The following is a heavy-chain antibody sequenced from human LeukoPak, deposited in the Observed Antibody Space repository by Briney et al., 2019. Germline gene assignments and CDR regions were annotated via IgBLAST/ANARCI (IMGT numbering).Heavy chain of an antibody. D-gene: IGHD6-19*01. V-gene: IGHV3-30*04. Sequence: PGGSLRLSCAASGFTFSSYAMHWVRQAPGKGLEWVAVISYDGSNKYYADSVKGRFTISRDNSKNTRYLQMNSLRAEDMAVYYCARDLGGWYDYYFDYWGQGTLVTVSS. J-gene: IGHJ4*02. CDR1: GFTFSSYA. CDR3: ARDLGGWYDYYFDY. CDR2: ISYDGSNK.